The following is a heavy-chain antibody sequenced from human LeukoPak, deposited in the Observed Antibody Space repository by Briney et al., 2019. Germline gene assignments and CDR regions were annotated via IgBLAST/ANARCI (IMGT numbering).Heavy chain of an antibody. V-gene: IGHV3-21*01. CDR2: ISSSSSYI. Sequence: GGSLRLSCAASGFTFSSYSMNWARQAPGKGLEWVSSISSSSSYIYYADSVKGRFTISRDNAKNSLYLQMNSLRAEDTAVYYCARDLSSGWYNRYYYYYYGMDVWGQGTTVTVSS. CDR1: GFTFSSYS. D-gene: IGHD6-19*01. J-gene: IGHJ6*02. CDR3: ARDLSSGWYNRYYYYYYGMDV.